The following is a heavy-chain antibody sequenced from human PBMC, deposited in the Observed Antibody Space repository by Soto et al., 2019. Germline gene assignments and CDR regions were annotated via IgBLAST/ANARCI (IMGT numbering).Heavy chain of an antibody. CDR2: ISYDGSNK. Sequence: GGSLRLSCAASGFTFSSYARHWVRQAPGKGLEWVAVISYDGSNKYYADSVKGRFTISRDNSKDTVYLQMNSLRAEDTAVYYCATQEVGGSYVYTFDPWGQGTLVTVSS. J-gene: IGHJ5*02. D-gene: IGHD1-26*01. V-gene: IGHV3-30-3*01. CDR3: ATQEVGGSYVYTFDP. CDR1: GFTFSSYA.